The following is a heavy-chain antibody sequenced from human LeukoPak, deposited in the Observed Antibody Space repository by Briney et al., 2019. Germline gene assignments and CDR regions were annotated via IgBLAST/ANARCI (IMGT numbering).Heavy chain of an antibody. D-gene: IGHD3-10*01. CDR2: ISSSSSYI. CDR1: GFTFSSYS. J-gene: IGHJ4*02. CDR3: ARSDYYGSGSYEGY. Sequence: GRSLRLSCAASGFTFSSYSMNWVRQAQGKGLEWVSSISSSSSYIYYADSVKGRFTISRDNAKNSLYLQMNSLRAEDTAVYYCARSDYYGSGSYEGYWGQGTLVTVSS. V-gene: IGHV3-21*01.